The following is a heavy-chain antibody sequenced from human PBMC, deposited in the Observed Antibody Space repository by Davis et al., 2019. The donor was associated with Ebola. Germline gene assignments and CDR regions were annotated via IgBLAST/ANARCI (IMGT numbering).Heavy chain of an antibody. CDR1: GGSISSSNW. D-gene: IGHD6-19*01. J-gene: IGHJ4*02. CDR2: INHSGST. Sequence: MPSETLSLTCAVSGGSISSSNWWSWVRQHPGKGLEWIGEINHSGSTNYNPSLKSRVTISVDTSKNQFSLKLSSVTAADTAVYYCASGLGSSGWSVSDYWGQGTLVTVSS. V-gene: IGHV4-4*02. CDR3: ASGLGSSGWSVSDY.